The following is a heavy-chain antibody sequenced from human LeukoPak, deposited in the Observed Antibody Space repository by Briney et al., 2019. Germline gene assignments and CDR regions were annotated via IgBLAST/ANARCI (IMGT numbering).Heavy chain of an antibody. CDR2: IRFDGSNI. D-gene: IGHD4-23*01. J-gene: IGHJ6*03. V-gene: IGHV3-30*02. Sequence: PGGSLRLSCAASAFTFSSYGMHWVRQAPGKGLEWVAFIRFDGSNINYADSVKGRFTISRDNSKNTLNLQMNRLRGEDTAVYYCASDYGGNYYYFMDVWGKGTTVTISS. CDR1: AFTFSSYG. CDR3: ASDYGGNYYYFMDV.